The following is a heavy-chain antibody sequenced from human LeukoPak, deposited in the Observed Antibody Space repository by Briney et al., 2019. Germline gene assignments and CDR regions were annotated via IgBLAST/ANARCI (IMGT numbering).Heavy chain of an antibody. D-gene: IGHD1-7*01. CDR2: ILRNSGSI. J-gene: IGHJ5*02. V-gene: IGHV3-9*01. CDR1: GFTFDDYA. Sequence: GRSLRLSCAASGFTFDDYAMHWVRQAPGKGLEWVSGILRNSGSIGYADSVKGRFTISRDHSKNTLYLQMNSLRVEDTAVYYCARDPPAVRTNTYAWGQGTLVTVSS. CDR3: ARDPPAVRTNTYA.